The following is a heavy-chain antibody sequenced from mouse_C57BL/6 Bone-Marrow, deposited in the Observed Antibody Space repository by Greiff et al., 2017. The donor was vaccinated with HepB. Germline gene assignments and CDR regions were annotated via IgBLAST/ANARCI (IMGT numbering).Heavy chain of an antibody. V-gene: IGHV1-55*01. CDR2: IYPGSGST. Sequence: VQLQQPGAELVKPGASVKMSCKASGYTFTSYWITWVKQRPGQGLEWIGDIYPGSGSTNYNEKFKSKATLTVDTSSSTAYMQLSSLTSEDSAVYYCASLLTTVVATNAMDYGGQGTSVTVSS. D-gene: IGHD1-1*01. CDR3: ASLLTTVVATNAMDY. J-gene: IGHJ4*01. CDR1: GYTFTSYW.